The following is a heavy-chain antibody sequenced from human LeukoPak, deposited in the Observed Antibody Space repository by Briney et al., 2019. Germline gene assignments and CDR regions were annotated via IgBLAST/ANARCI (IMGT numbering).Heavy chain of an antibody. CDR3: ARDPPAYPCTTTRCYPEVDY. D-gene: IGHD2-2*01. V-gene: IGHV1-2*02. CDR1: GYTFSGNF. J-gene: IGHJ4*02. Sequence: ASVKVSCKASGYTFSGNFIHWVRQAPGLGLEWMGWINPNTGGTNSAEKFQGRVTLTRDTALTTAYMELTSLRSDDTAVYYCARDPPAYPCTTTRCYPEVDYWGQGTLVTVSS. CDR2: INPNTGGT.